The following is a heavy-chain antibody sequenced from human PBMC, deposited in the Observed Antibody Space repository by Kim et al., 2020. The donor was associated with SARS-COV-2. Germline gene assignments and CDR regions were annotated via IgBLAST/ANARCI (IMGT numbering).Heavy chain of an antibody. CDR2: INHSGST. CDR3: AGGITVTTFFQQYGMDV. CDR1: GGYFSGYY. J-gene: IGHJ6*02. D-gene: IGHD4-17*01. V-gene: IGHV4-34*01. Sequence: SETLSLTCAVYGGYFSGYYWSWIRQPPGKGLEWIGEINHSGSTNYNPSLKSRVTISVDTSKNQFSLKLSSVTAADTAVYYCAGGITVTTFFQQYGMDVWGQGTTVTVS.